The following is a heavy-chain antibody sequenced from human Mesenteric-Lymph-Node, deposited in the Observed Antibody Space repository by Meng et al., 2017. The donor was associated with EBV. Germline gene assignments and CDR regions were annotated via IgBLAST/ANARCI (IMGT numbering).Heavy chain of an antibody. CDR2: IYHSGST. J-gene: IGHJ4*02. Sequence: QVQLQESGPGLVKPSGPLSLTCAVSGVSISSSNGWSWGRRPPGKGLKWIGGIYHSGSTNYNPSLKSRVTISVDKSKNQFSLNLSSVTAADTAVYYCARVGQWLPIDYWGQGTLVTVSS. CDR1: GVSISSSNG. CDR3: ARVGQWLPIDY. D-gene: IGHD6-19*01. V-gene: IGHV4-4*02.